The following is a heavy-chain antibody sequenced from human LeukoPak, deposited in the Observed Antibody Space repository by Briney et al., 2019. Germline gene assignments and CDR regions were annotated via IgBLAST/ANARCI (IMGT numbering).Heavy chain of an antibody. CDR2: INSAGDNI. Sequence: GGSLRLSCAASGFTFSDYYMSWIRQAPGKGLEWLSFINSAGDNIYYADSVKGRFTISRDNAKKTLYLEMNSLRMEDTAIYYCATSRVFDYWGQGTLVTVSS. V-gene: IGHV3-11*04. CDR1: GFTFSDYY. J-gene: IGHJ4*02. CDR3: ATSRVFDY.